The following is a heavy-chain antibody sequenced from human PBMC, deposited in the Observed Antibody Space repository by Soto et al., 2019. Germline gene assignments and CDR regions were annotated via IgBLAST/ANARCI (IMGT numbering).Heavy chain of an antibody. CDR1: GYRFTSYG. J-gene: IGHJ5*01. CDR3: AREDTIYGVHMMNWFDS. D-gene: IGHD3-3*01. V-gene: IGHV1-18*01. Sequence: ASVTVSCKASGYRFTSYGINWVRQAPGQGLQWMGWISIYNGNTRYAQNFQGRVTLTRDTSTNTTYMDLRTLTSDDTAVYYCAREDTIYGVHMMNWFDSWGQGTLVTVSS. CDR2: ISIYNGNT.